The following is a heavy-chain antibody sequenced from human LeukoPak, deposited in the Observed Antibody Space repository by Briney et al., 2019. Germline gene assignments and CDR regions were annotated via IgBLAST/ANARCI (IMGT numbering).Heavy chain of an antibody. CDR2: INHSGST. Sequence: SETLSLTCAVYGGSFSGYYWSWIRQPPGKGLEWIGEINHSGSTNYNPSLKSRVTISVDTSKNQFSLKLRSVTAADAAVYYCATSSGWYHEFDYWGQGTLVTVSS. CDR3: ATSSGWYHEFDY. CDR1: GGSFSGYY. J-gene: IGHJ4*02. V-gene: IGHV4-34*01. D-gene: IGHD6-19*01.